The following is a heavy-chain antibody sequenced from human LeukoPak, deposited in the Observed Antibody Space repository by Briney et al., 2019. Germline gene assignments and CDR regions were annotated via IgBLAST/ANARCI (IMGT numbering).Heavy chain of an antibody. J-gene: IGHJ4*02. D-gene: IGHD6-19*01. CDR3: ARXXXGIAVAEAFDY. V-gene: IGHV4-4*07. CDR2: IYTSGST. Sequence: SETLSLTCTVSGGSISSYYWSWLRQPAGKGLEWIGRIYTSGSTNYNPSLKSRVTMSVDTSKNQFSLKLSSVTAADTAVYYCARXXXGIAVAEAFDYWGQGTLVTVXS. CDR1: GGSISSYY.